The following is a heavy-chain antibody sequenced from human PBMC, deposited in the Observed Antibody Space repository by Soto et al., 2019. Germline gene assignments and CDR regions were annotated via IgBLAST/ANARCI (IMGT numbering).Heavy chain of an antibody. V-gene: IGHV2-5*02. D-gene: IGHD5-12*01. J-gene: IGHJ4*02. Sequence: QITLKESGPALVRPTQTLTLTCTFSGFSLSTTGVAVAWLPQPPGEALEWLALLYWDDDKTYNSSLKSRLTITKDTSRDQVVLAMTTMDPMDKATYFCAHSQRGHSDFWGPGILVTVSS. CDR3: AHSQRGHSDF. CDR2: LYWDDDK. CDR1: GFSLSTTGVA.